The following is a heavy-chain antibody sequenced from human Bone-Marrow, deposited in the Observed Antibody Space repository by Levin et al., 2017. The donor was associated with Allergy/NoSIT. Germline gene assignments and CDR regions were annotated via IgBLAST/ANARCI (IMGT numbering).Heavy chain of an antibody. CDR3: FTDRTFSPIDH. CDR2: IKSKSHGGTT. J-gene: IGHJ4*02. V-gene: IGHV3-15*01. CDR1: GFTFSNAW. Sequence: GESLKISCAASGFTFSNAWMSWVRQAPGQGLEWVGRIKSKSHGGTTDYAAPVKGRFTISRDDSKDTLYLQMNSLKTEDTAVYHCFTDRTFSPIDHWGQGTLVTVSS.